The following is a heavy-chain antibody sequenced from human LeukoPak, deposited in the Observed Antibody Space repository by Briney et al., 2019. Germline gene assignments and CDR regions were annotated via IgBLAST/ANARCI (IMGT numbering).Heavy chain of an antibody. CDR2: INPDSGGT. D-gene: IGHD6-19*01. J-gene: IGHJ6*03. CDR1: GYTFTGYY. CDR3: ARDGYSSGWVSYYYYYMDV. Sequence: ASVKVSCKASGYTFTGYYIHWVRQAPGQGLEWMGWINPDSGGTNYAQKFQGRVTMTWDTSISTAYMELSRLRSDDTAVYYCARDGYSSGWVSYYYYYMDVWGKGTTVTVSS. V-gene: IGHV1-2*02.